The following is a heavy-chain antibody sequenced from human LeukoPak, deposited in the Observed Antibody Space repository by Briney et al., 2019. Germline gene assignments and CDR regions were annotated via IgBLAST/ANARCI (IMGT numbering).Heavy chain of an antibody. CDR3: ARTDYYEWFDL. CDR2: ISAYNGNT. J-gene: IGHJ5*02. D-gene: IGHD3-22*01. V-gene: IGHV1-18*01. CDR1: GYTFTSYG. Sequence: ASVTVSCKASGYTFTSYGISWVRQAPGQGLEWMGWISAYNGNTNYAQKLQGRVTIAKETSTSTAYMELRSLRSDDTAVYYCARTDYYEWFDLWGQGTLVTVSS.